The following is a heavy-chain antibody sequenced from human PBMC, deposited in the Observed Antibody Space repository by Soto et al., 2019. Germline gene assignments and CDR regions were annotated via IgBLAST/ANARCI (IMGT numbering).Heavy chain of an antibody. V-gene: IGHV3-23*01. CDR3: AKDPPSEKLQPDYGMDV. Sequence: PRLSCAASGLTFSTSAMSWVRQAPGKGLEWVSLVSASGRSTDYADSVKGRFTISRDNSKSTVYLQMNSLRADDTAVYYCAKDPPSEKLQPDYGMDVWGQGTTVPVSS. CDR1: GLTFSTSA. J-gene: IGHJ6*02. D-gene: IGHD2-15*01. CDR2: VSASGRST.